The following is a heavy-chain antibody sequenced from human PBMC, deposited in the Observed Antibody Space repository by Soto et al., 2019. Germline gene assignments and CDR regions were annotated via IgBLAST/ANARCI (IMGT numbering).Heavy chain of an antibody. V-gene: IGHV3-33*01. J-gene: IGHJ4*02. CDR1: GFTFSSYG. D-gene: IGHD3-22*01. CDR3: ARGETYYYDSSGYYLIDY. Sequence: GGSLRLSCAASGFTFSSYGMHWVRQAPGKGLEWVAVIWYDGSNKYYADSVKGRFTISRDNSKNTLYLQMNSLRAEDTAVYYCARGETYYYDSSGYYLIDYWGQGTLVPSPQ. CDR2: IWYDGSNK.